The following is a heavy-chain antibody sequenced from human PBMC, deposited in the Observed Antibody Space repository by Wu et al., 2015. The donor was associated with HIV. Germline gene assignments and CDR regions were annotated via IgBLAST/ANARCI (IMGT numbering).Heavy chain of an antibody. CDR1: GGTFSNYA. D-gene: IGHD3/OR15-3a*01. CDR2: IIPIFGTP. V-gene: IGHV1-69*12. Sequence: QVQLVQSGAEVKKPGSSVKISCTAHGGTFSNYAVSWVRQAPGQGLDWMGGIIPIFGTPKYAQKFQGRVTITADESTSIAYMELYSLRSDDTAVYYCARERYYDFRPVGYWGQGTLVTVSS. J-gene: IGHJ4*02. CDR3: ARERYYDFRPVGY.